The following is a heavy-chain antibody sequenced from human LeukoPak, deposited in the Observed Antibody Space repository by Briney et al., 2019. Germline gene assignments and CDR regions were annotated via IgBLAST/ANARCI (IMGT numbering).Heavy chain of an antibody. CDR3: ARGIVVVPAVGMDV. CDR1: GGSFSGYY. Sequence: SETLSLTCAVYGGSFSGYYWSWIRQPPGKGLEWIGEINHSGSTNYNPSLKSRVTISVDTSKNQFSLKPSSVTAADTAVYYCARGIVVVPAVGMDVWGQGTTVTVSS. D-gene: IGHD2-2*01. J-gene: IGHJ6*02. V-gene: IGHV4-34*01. CDR2: INHSGST.